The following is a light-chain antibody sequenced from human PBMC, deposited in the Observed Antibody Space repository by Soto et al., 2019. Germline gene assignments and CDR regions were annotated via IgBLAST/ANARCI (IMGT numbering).Light chain of an antibody. V-gene: IGLV2-14*03. CDR3: SSYTTSNTRQIV. J-gene: IGLJ1*01. CDR1: SSDVGGYNY. CDR2: DVS. Sequence: QSALTQPASVSGSPGQSINISCTGTSSDVGGYNYVSWYQHHPGKAPKLIIYDVSNRPSGVSNPFSGSKSGNTASLTISGLQPEVDADYYCSSYTTSNTRQIVVGTGTKVTVL.